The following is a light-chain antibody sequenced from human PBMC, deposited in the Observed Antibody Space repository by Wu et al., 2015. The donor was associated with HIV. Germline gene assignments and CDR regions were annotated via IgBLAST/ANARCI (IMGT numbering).Light chain of an antibody. Sequence: ENVLTQSPGTLPVSPGERVTLSCKASQYVSSNYLAWYQQKPGQAPRLLIHETSNRAADIPDRFSGTGSGTDFTLTISRLEPEDFALYYCQQYGISPQTFGQGTKVEVK. CDR1: QYVSSNY. J-gene: IGKJ1*01. CDR2: ETS. V-gene: IGKV3-20*01. CDR3: QQYGISPQT.